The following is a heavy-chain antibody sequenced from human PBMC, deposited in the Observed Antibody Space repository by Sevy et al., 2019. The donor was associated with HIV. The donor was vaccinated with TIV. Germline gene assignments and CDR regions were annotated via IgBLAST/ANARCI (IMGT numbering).Heavy chain of an antibody. Sequence: GGSLRLSCAASGFTFSSYWMHWVRQAPGKGLVWVSRINSDGSSTSYADSVKGRFTISRDNAKNTLYLQMNSLRAEDTAVYYCARRITMVRGVINDLMDVWGQGTTVTVSS. CDR3: ARRITMVRGVINDLMDV. CDR2: INSDGSST. CDR1: GFTFSSYW. D-gene: IGHD3-10*01. J-gene: IGHJ6*02. V-gene: IGHV3-74*01.